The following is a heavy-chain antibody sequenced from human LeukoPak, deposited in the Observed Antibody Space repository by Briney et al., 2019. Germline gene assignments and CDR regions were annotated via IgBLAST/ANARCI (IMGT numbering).Heavy chain of an antibody. V-gene: IGHV4-39*07. J-gene: IGHJ4*02. D-gene: IGHD5-24*01. Sequence: PGGSLRLSCAASGFAFSSYGMHWVRQAPGKGLEWIGSIYYSGSTYYNPSLKSRVTISVDTSKNQFSLKLSSVTAADTAVYYCARKNGYTLNPFDYWGQGTLVTVSS. CDR1: GFAFSSYG. CDR2: IYYSGST. CDR3: ARKNGYTLNPFDY.